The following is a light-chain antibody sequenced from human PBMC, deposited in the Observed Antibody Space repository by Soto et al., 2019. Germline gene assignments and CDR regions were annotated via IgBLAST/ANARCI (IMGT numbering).Light chain of an antibody. V-gene: IGKV3-20*01. CDR1: QSVSSSY. CDR3: QQYDTSPYT. Sequence: EILLTQSPGTLSLSPGERATLSCRASQSVSSSYLAWYQQKPGQAPRLLIYDTSTRATDIPDRFSGSGSGTDFTLTISRLEPEDFAVFYCQQYDTSPYTFGQGTKLEIK. J-gene: IGKJ2*01. CDR2: DTS.